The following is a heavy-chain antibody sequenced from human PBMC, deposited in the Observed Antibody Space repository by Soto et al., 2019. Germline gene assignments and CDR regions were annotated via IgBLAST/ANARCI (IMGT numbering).Heavy chain of an antibody. J-gene: IGHJ4*02. CDR1: GGSISSYY. D-gene: IGHD3-3*01. CDR2: IYYSGST. CDR3: ARGGDFWSGASRGYFDY. V-gene: IGHV4-59*01. Sequence: SETLSLTCTVSGGSISSYYWSWLRQTPGKGLEWIGYIYYSGSTNYNPSLKSRVTISVDTSRTQFSLKLSSVTAADTAVYYCARGGDFWSGASRGYFDYWGQGTLVTVSS.